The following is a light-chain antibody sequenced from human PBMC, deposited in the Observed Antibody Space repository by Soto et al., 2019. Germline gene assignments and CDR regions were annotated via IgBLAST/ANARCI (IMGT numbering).Light chain of an antibody. Sequence: QSALTQPPSASGSPGQSVTISCTGTSSDVRDYNYVSWYQQHPGKAPKLMIYEVSKRPSGVPDRFSGSKSGNTASLTVSGLQAEDEVDYYCSSYAGSNNFVLGGGTKGTVL. V-gene: IGLV2-8*01. CDR3: SSYAGSNNFV. CDR1: SSDVRDYNY. CDR2: EVS. J-gene: IGLJ2*01.